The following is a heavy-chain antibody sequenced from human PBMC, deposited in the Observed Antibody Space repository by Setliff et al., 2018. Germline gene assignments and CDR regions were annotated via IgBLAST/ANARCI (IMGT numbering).Heavy chain of an antibody. CDR2: IKEDGSEK. Sequence: QSGGSLRLSCAASRFTFSNYWMSWVRQAPGKGLEWVANIKEDGSEKYYVDSVKGRFTISRDNAKNSLDLQMDSLRGEDTAVYYCVRDTTSGWMLTNWGQGTLVTVSS. V-gene: IGHV3-7*01. CDR3: VRDTTSGWMLTN. CDR1: RFTFSNYW. D-gene: IGHD6-25*01. J-gene: IGHJ4*02.